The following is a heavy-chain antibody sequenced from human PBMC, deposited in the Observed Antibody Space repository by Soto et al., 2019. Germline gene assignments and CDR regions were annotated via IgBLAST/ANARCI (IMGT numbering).Heavy chain of an antibody. Sequence: WETLSITSSFYGVSIGSHFWRCIRQAPGKGPELVGYIYHTVNTNYNPALKSRVTISMDTSKNQLSLQLSSVTAADTAIYYCALVQYTVVTAFGIRGQRTMVT. D-gene: IGHD2-15*01. CDR3: ALVQYTVVTAFGI. J-gene: IGHJ3*01. V-gene: IGHV4-59*11. CDR1: GVSIGSHF. CDR2: IYHTVNT.